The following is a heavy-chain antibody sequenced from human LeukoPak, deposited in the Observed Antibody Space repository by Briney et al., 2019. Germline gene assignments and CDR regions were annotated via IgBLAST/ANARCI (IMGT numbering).Heavy chain of an antibody. CDR1: GYTFTNYH. J-gene: IGHJ4*02. CDR2: INPDTGDK. V-gene: IGHV1-8*03. Sequence: ASVKVSCKASGYTFTNYHINWVRQASGQGLEWVTWINPDTGDKGYARKFQDRVTITTDTSISTAYMELSSLSSEDTAVYFCARTTSMTASGYDYWGQGTLVTVSS. CDR3: ARTTSMTASGYDY. D-gene: IGHD2-21*02.